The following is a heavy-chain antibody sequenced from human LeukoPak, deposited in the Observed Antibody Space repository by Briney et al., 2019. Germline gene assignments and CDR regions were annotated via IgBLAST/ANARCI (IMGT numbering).Heavy chain of an antibody. D-gene: IGHD4-17*01. CDR2: ISSSSSTI. J-gene: IGHJ4*02. V-gene: IGHV3-48*01. CDR3: AKEKAYYGDYEGFDY. CDR1: GFTFSSYS. Sequence: GGSLRLSCAASGFTFSSYSMNWVRQAPGKGLEWVSYISSSSSTIYYADSVKGRFTISRDNAKNSLYLQMNSLRAEDTAVYYCAKEKAYYGDYEGFDYWGQGTLVTVSS.